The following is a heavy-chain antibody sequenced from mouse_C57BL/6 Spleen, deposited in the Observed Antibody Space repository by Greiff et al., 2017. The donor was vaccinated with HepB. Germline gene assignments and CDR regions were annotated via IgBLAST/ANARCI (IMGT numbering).Heavy chain of an antibody. Sequence: EVQLQQSGAELVRPGASVKLSCTASGFNIKDDYMHWVKQRPEQGLEWIGWIDLENGDTEYASKFQGKVTITADTSSNTAYLQLSSLTSEDTAVYYCTGYYGSSYYFDYWGQGTTLTVAS. CDR2: IDLENGDT. CDR1: GFNIKDDY. J-gene: IGHJ2*01. D-gene: IGHD1-1*01. V-gene: IGHV14-4*01. CDR3: TGYYGSSYYFDY.